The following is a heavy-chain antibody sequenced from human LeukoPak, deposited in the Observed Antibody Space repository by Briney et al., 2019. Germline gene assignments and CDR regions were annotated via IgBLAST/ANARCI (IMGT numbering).Heavy chain of an antibody. CDR1: GGSISIYY. Sequence: SETLSLTCTVSGGSISIYYWSWIRQSAGKGLEWIGRIYTSGSTNYNPSLKSRVTMSVDTSKNQFSLKLSSVTAADTAVYYCARNGGSGTYYDGSSDYWGQGTLVTVSS. V-gene: IGHV4-4*07. CDR3: ARNGGSGTYYDGSSDY. CDR2: IYTSGST. J-gene: IGHJ4*02. D-gene: IGHD1-26*01.